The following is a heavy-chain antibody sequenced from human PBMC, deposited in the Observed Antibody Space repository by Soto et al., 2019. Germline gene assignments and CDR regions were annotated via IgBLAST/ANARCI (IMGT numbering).Heavy chain of an antibody. Sequence: QVQLVQSGAEEKKPGASVKVSCKASGYTFTSYAMHWVRQAPGQRLEWMGWSNAGNGNTKYSQKFQGRVSITRDTSASTAYMQLSSLRSEDTAVYYCARSIVVVTALDYWGQGTLGTVSS. V-gene: IGHV1-3*05. D-gene: IGHD2-21*02. CDR1: GYTFTSYA. CDR3: ARSIVVVTALDY. CDR2: SNAGNGNT. J-gene: IGHJ4*02.